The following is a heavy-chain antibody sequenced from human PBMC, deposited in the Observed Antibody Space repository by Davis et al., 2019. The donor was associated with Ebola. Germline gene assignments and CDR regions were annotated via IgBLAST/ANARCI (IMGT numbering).Heavy chain of an antibody. CDR1: GGTFSSYA. D-gene: IGHD4-17*01. CDR3: AKDIFSLYGDYGPNWFDP. V-gene: IGHV1-69*13. Sequence: SVKVSCKASGGTFSSYAISWVRQAPGQGLEWMGGIIPIFGTANYAQKFQGRVTITADESTSTAYMELSSLRSEDTAVYYCAKDIFSLYGDYGPNWFDPWGQGTLVTVSS. J-gene: IGHJ5*02. CDR2: IIPIFGTA.